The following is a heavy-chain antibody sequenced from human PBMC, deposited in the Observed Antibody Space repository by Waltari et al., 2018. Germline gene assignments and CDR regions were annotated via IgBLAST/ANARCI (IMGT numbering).Heavy chain of an antibody. V-gene: IGHV3-7*01. D-gene: IGHD3-10*01. J-gene: IGHJ3*01. Sequence: EVHLLESGGGLVQPGGSLRLSWPASGFSFSGSWMTWVRQAHGKGLEWVAEINPDGSGEYYVDSVNGRFTISRDNTKNSLYLQMNSLRPDDTAVYFCARDPAFGAFDFWGQGTVVTVSS. CDR2: INPDGSGE. CDR1: GFSFSGSW. CDR3: ARDPAFGAFDF.